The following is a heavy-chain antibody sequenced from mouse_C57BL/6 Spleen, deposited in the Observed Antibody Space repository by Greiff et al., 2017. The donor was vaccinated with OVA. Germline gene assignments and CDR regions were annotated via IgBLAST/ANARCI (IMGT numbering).Heavy chain of an antibody. Sequence: VQRVESGPELVKPGASVKISCKASGYAFSSSWMNWVKQRPGKGLEWIGRIYPGDGDTNYNGKFKGKATLTADKSSSTAYMQLSSLTSEDSAVYFCARKGYSNYNYFDYWGQGTTLTVSS. V-gene: IGHV1-82*01. D-gene: IGHD2-5*01. CDR1: GYAFSSSW. J-gene: IGHJ2*01. CDR2: IYPGDGDT. CDR3: ARKGYSNYNYFDY.